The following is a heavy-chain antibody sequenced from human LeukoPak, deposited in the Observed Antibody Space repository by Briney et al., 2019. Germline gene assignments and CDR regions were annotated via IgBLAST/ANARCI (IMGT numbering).Heavy chain of an antibody. CDR1: GGSISSYY. J-gene: IGHJ4*02. D-gene: IGHD6-13*01. Sequence: SETLSLTCTVSGGSISSYYWSWIRQPPGKGLEWIGYIQYSGSTNYNPSLKSRVTISVDTSKNQFSLKLSSVTAADTAVYYCARNKYSSSWRSEFDYWGQGTLVTVSS. CDR3: ARNKYSSSWRSEFDY. CDR2: IQYSGST. V-gene: IGHV4-59*01.